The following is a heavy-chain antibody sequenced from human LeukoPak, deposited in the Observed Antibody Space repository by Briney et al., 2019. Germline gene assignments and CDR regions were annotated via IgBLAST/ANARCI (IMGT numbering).Heavy chain of an antibody. CDR2: IYYSGGST. Sequence: PSETLSLTCTVSGGSISSYYWSWIRQPPGKGLEWIGYIYYSGGSTNHNPSLKSRVTISVDTSKNQFSLKLSSVTAADTAVYYCATFSTVVASPYDAFDIWGQGTMVTVSS. CDR3: ATFSTVVASPYDAFDI. CDR1: GGSISSYY. V-gene: IGHV4-59*01. D-gene: IGHD2/OR15-2a*01. J-gene: IGHJ3*02.